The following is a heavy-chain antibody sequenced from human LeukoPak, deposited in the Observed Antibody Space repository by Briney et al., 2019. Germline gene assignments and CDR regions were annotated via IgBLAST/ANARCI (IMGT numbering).Heavy chain of an antibody. V-gene: IGHV3-21*01. D-gene: IGHD3-10*01. J-gene: IGHJ6*04. CDR1: GFTFSSYS. CDR2: ISSSSSYI. Sequence: GGSLRLSCAASGFTFSSYSMNWVRQAPGKGLEWVSSISSSSSYIYYADSVKGRFTISRDNARNSLYLQMNSLRAEDTAVYYCVRGKANYGSGSDVWGKGTTVTVPS. CDR3: VRGKANYGSGSDV.